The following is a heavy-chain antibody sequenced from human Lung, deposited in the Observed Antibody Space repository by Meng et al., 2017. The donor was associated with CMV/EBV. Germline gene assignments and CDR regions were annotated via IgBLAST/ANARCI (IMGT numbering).Heavy chain of an antibody. J-gene: IGHJ3*02. V-gene: IGHV3-7*01. D-gene: IGHD3-3*01. CDR3: ARDLNPSYKDFWADAFDI. Sequence: GGSLRLXCAASGFTFSRYWMVWVRQAPGKGLEWVANIKGDDNKKYYLDSVKGRFTISRDNAKNSLYLQMNSLRAEDTAVYYCARDLNPSYKDFWADAFDIXGQGXLVTVSS. CDR2: IKGDDNKK. CDR1: GFTFSRYW.